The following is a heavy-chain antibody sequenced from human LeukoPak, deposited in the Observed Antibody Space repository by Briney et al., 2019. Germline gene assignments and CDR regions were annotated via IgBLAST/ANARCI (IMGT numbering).Heavy chain of an antibody. D-gene: IGHD6-19*01. Sequence: GGSLRLSCAASGFNFTSYSMNWVRQAPGRGVEWISFITGSSRAIYYADSVKGRFTISRDNAKNSLFLQMNSLRGEDTAVYYCARDGTPSYTSGWVYMDAWGKGTTVTISS. CDR1: GFNFTSYS. CDR3: ARDGTPSYTSGWVYMDA. CDR2: ITGSSRAI. J-gene: IGHJ6*04. V-gene: IGHV3-48*04.